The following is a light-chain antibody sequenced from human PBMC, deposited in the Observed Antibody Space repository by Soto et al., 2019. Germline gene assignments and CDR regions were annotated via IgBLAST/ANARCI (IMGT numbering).Light chain of an antibody. Sequence: EIVLTQSPDTLSLSPGERATLSCRASQSLRSSYLAWYQQKPGQAPRLLISGTSSRATGIPDRFSGSGSGTDFTLTISRLEPEDFAVYYCQQYGNFPYTFGQGTKLEIK. CDR2: GTS. J-gene: IGKJ2*01. V-gene: IGKV3-20*01. CDR3: QQYGNFPYT. CDR1: QSLRSSY.